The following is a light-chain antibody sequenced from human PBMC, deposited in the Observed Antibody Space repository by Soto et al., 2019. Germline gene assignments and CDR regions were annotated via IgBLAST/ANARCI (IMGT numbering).Light chain of an antibody. CDR1: QSVSSNY. Sequence: EIVLTQSPGTLSLSPGERATLSCRASQSVSSNYLAWYRQTPGQAPRLLISGASSRATGLPDRFSGSGSGTDFTLTISRLEPEDFAVYYCQLYDSSSLFSFGPGTKVEVK. V-gene: IGKV3-20*01. CDR3: QLYDSSSLFS. J-gene: IGKJ3*01. CDR2: GAS.